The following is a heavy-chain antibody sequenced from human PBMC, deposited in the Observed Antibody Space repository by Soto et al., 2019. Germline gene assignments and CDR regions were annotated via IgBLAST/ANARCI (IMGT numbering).Heavy chain of an antibody. CDR2: IYYSGQT. CDR3: ARHGSS. CDR1: GVSISGSSYY. J-gene: IGHJ5*02. Sequence: QLQLQESGPGLVKPSETLSLICSVSGVSISGSSYYWGWIRRPPGKGLEWIGSIYYSGQTYYNPSLKSRVTISVDRSKNQFSLNLTSVTATDTAFYYCARHGSSWGQGTLVTVSS. V-gene: IGHV4-39*01.